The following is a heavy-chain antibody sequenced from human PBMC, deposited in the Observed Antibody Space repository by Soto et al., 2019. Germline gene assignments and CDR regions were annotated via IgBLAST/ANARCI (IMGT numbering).Heavy chain of an antibody. V-gene: IGHV3-30*18. CDR2: LSYDGSNE. J-gene: IGHJ4*02. D-gene: IGHD2-21*01. Sequence: PGGSLRLSCTASGFTFSSYGMHWVRQDPGKGLEWVAVLSYDGSNEYYGDSVKGRFTISRDNSKSTVYLQMDGLRAEDTALYYCAKDLGYRGNSWSFDYWGQGTLVTVSS. CDR3: AKDLGYRGNSWSFDY. CDR1: GFTFSSYG.